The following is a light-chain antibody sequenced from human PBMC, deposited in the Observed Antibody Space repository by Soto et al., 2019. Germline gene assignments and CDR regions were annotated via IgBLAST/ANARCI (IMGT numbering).Light chain of an antibody. CDR1: QSLSGNY. CDR2: RAS. CDR3: QHYGASPWT. V-gene: IGKV3-20*01. J-gene: IGKJ1*01. Sequence: NVLTQSPGTLSLSPGERATLSCMSSQSLSGNYLAWYQQKPGQAPRVIIYRASIRATGISDRFSGSGSGTDCTLTISRLEPEDFAVYYCQHYGASPWTLVQGTKVDIK.